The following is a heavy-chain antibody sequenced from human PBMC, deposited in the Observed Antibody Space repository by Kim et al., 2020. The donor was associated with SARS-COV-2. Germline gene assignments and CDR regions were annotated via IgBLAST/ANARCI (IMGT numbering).Heavy chain of an antibody. CDR2: DGSEK. J-gene: IGHJ4*02. D-gene: IGHD2-15*01. Sequence: DGSEKYYVDSVRGRCPVSRDNAKTSLYLQMDSLRAEDTAVYYCGVVARLANWGQGTLVTVSS. V-gene: IGHV3-7*01. CDR3: GVVARLAN.